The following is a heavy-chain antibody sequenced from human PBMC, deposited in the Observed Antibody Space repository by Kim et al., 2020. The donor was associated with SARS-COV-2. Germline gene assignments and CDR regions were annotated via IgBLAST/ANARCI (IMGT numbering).Heavy chain of an antibody. CDR2: IYYSGST. CDR3: ARGQLWFDY. D-gene: IGHD5-18*01. CDR1: GDSISSYY. Sequence: LTGAVSGDSISSYYWSWIRQPPGKGLEWIGYIYYSGSTNYNPSLKRRVTISVDTSKNQFSLKLSSVTAADTAVYYCARGQLWFDYWGQGTLAT. V-gene: IGHV4-59*01. J-gene: IGHJ4*02.